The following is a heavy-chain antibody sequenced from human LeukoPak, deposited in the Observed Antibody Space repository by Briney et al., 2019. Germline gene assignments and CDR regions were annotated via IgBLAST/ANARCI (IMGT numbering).Heavy chain of an antibody. CDR3: ARLEGYYDSSGSLFDY. D-gene: IGHD3-22*01. J-gene: IGHJ4*02. Sequence: KDGESLKISCKGSGFNFTSSWIAWVRQMPGKGLEWMGIIYPGDSDTRYSPSFQGQVTISADKSISTAYLQWSSLKASDTAMYYCARLEGYYDSSGSLFDYWGQGTLVTVSS. V-gene: IGHV5-51*01. CDR1: GFNFTSSW. CDR2: IYPGDSDT.